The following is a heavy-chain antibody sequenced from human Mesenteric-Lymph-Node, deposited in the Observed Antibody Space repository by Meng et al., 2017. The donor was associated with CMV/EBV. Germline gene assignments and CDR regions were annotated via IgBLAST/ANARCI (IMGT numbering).Heavy chain of an antibody. CDR3: AREPMVRGVIIEAHFDY. Sequence: TFGSYAISWVQQAPGQGLEWMGGIIPIFGTANYAQKFQGRVTITADESTSTACMELSSLRSEDTAVYYCAREPMVRGVIIEAHFDYWGQGTLVTVSS. V-gene: IGHV1-69*01. J-gene: IGHJ4*02. D-gene: IGHD3-10*01. CDR2: IIPIFGTA. CDR1: TFGSYA.